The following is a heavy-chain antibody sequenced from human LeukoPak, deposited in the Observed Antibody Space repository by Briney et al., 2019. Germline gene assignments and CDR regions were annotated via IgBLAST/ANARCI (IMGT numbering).Heavy chain of an antibody. Sequence: GGSLRLSCAPSGFTLSSYSMSWVRQAPRKGIEWVSAISDTGNTYHADSVKGRFTISRDSSKNTLFLQMNRLRPEDAAVYYCAKAPVTTCRGAFCYPFDYWGLGTLVTVSS. CDR1: GFTLSSYS. V-gene: IGHV3-23*01. J-gene: IGHJ4*02. CDR3: AKAPVTTCRGAFCYPFDY. CDR2: ISDTGNT. D-gene: IGHD2-15*01.